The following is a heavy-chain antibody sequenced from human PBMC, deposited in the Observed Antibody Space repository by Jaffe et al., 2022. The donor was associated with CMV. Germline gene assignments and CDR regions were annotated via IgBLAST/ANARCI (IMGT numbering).Heavy chain of an antibody. V-gene: IGHV1-46*01. CDR2: INPSGGST. D-gene: IGHD3-16*01. CDR3: HWSGGYQGEIDY. CDR1: GYTFTSYY. Sequence: QVQLVQSGAEVKKPGASVKVSCKASGYTFTSYYMHWVRQAPGQGLEWMGIINPSGGSTSYAQKFQGRVTMTRDTSTSTVYMELSSLRSEDTAVYYCHWSGGYQGEIDYWGQGTLVTVSS. J-gene: IGHJ4*02.